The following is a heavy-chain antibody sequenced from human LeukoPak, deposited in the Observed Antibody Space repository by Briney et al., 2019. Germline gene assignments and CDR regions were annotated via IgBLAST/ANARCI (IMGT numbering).Heavy chain of an antibody. J-gene: IGHJ4*02. V-gene: IGHV3-48*01. Sequence: GGSLRLSCAASGFTFSSYSMNWVRQAPGKGLEWVSYISSSSSTIYYADSVKGRFTISRDNAKNSLYLQMNSLRAEDTAVYYCARTPQGVAAAGQPDYWGQGTLVTVSS. D-gene: IGHD6-13*01. CDR2: ISSSSSTI. CDR1: GFTFSSYS. CDR3: ARTPQGVAAAGQPDY.